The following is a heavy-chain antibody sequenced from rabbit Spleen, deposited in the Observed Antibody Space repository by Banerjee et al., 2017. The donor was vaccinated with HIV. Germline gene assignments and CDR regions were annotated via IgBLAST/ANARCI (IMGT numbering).Heavy chain of an antibody. J-gene: IGHJ6*01. CDR1: GFSFSDRDV. D-gene: IGHD4-2*01. CDR2: INTYTGKP. CDR3: ASELHSVAGQNVNV. V-gene: IGHV1S45*01. Sequence: QEQLVESGGGLVKPEGSLTLTCKASGFSFSDRDVMCWVRQAPGKGLQWIACINTYTGKPVYATWAKGRFTISRTSSTTVTLQMTSLTAADSPPYSCASELHSVAGQNVNVWGQGTLVTVS.